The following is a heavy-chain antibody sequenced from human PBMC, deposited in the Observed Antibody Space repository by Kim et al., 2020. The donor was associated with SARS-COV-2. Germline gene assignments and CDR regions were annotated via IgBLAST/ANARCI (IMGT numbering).Heavy chain of an antibody. V-gene: IGHV1-46*01. J-gene: IGHJ4*02. Sequence: YAQRFQGRLTITRDTSTSTLYMELSSLKSEDTAIYYCTREIASAGKTFDTWGQGTLVTVSS. D-gene: IGHD6-13*01. CDR3: TREIASAGKTFDT.